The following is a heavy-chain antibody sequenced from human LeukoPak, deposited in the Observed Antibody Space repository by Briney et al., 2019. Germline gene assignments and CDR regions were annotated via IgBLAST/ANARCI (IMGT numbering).Heavy chain of an antibody. V-gene: IGHV3-23*01. CDR2: ISGTGGKI. CDR1: GFTFSSYA. Sequence: GGSLRLSCAASGFTFSSYAMSWVRQPPGKGLEWVSTISGTGGKIYFADSVKGRFTISRDNAKNSLYLQINSLRAEDTAVYYCAAGSSNSGFDYWGQGTLVTVSS. D-gene: IGHD3-10*01. CDR3: AAGSSNSGFDY. J-gene: IGHJ4*02.